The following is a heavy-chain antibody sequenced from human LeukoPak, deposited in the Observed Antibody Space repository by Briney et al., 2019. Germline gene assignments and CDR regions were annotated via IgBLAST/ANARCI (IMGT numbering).Heavy chain of an antibody. CDR1: GGSISSGGYY. J-gene: IGHJ3*02. V-gene: IGHV4-30-2*01. Sequence: SQTLSLTCTVSGGSISSGGYYWSWIRQPPGKGLEWIGYIYHSGSTYYNPSLKSRVTISVDRPKNQFSLKLSSVTAADTAVYYCARVAVIFAFDIWGQGTMVTVSS. D-gene: IGHD2-21*01. CDR3: ARVAVIFAFDI. CDR2: IYHSGST.